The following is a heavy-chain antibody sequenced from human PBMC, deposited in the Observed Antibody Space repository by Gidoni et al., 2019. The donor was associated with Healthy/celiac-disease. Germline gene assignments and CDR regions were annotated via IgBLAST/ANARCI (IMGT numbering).Heavy chain of an antibody. V-gene: IGHV4-38-2*02. CDR1: GYSISSGYY. CDR2: IYHSGST. Sequence: QVQLQESGPGLVKPSETLSLTCAVSGYSISSGYYWGWIRQPPGKGLEWIGSIYHSGSTYYNPSLKSRVTISVDTSKNQFSLKLSSVTAADTAVYYCARDRTGDYYYYGMDVWGQGTTVTVSS. D-gene: IGHD1-1*01. CDR3: ARDRTGDYYYYGMDV. J-gene: IGHJ6*02.